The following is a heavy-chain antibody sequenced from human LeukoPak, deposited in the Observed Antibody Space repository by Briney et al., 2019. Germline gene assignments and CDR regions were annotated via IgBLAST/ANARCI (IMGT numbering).Heavy chain of an antibody. J-gene: IGHJ4*02. CDR1: GYSFTSYW. Sequence: GESLKISYKGSGYSFTSYWIAWVRQMPGKGLEWMGIIYPGDSDTRYSPSSQGQVTISADKSISTAYLQWSSLKASDTAMYYCARGGYASSWHRHFDYWGQGTLVTVSS. CDR2: IYPGDSDT. D-gene: IGHD6-13*01. CDR3: ARGGYASSWHRHFDY. V-gene: IGHV5-51*01.